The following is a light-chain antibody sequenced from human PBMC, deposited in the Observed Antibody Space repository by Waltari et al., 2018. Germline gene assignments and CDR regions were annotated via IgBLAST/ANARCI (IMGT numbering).Light chain of an antibody. V-gene: IGLV3-25*03. J-gene: IGLJ1*01. Sequence: SYELTQPPSVSVSPGQTARITCSGDALPKQYAYWYQQKPGQAPVVVIYKDSERPSGIPERFSGSSSGTTVTLTISGVQAEDEADYYCQSADSSGTLVFGTGTKVTVL. CDR1: ALPKQY. CDR3: QSADSSGTLV. CDR2: KDS.